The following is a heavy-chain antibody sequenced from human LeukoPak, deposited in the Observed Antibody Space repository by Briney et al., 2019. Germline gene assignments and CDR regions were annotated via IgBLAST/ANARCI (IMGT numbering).Heavy chain of an antibody. V-gene: IGHV4-4*07. D-gene: IGHD6-19*01. Sequence: SETLSLTCTVSGGSISSYYWSWIRQPAGKGLEWIGRIYTSGSTNYNPSLKSRVTMSVDTSKNQFSLKLSSVTAADTAVYYCARVHSSGWPYYFDYWGQGTLVTVSS. J-gene: IGHJ4*02. CDR3: ARVHSSGWPYYFDY. CDR2: IYTSGST. CDR1: GGSISSYY.